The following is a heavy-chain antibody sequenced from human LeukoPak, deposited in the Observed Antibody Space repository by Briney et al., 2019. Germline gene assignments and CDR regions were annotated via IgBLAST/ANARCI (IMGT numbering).Heavy chain of an antibody. CDR3: ARDGSPYYYDSSGYPSVIFDY. J-gene: IGHJ4*02. CDR2: IYYSGST. Sequence: ASETLSLTCTVAGGSISSDYWSWIRQPPGKGLEWFGYIYYSGSTNYNPSLKSRVTILVDTSKNQFSLKLSSVTAADTAVYYCARDGSPYYYDSSGYPSVIFDYWGQGTLVTVSS. D-gene: IGHD3-22*01. CDR1: GGSISSDY. V-gene: IGHV4-59*01.